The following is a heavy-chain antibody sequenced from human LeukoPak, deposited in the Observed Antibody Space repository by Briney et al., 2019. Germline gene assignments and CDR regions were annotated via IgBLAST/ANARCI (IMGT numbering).Heavy chain of an antibody. D-gene: IGHD3-9*01. V-gene: IGHV4-4*02. CDR1: GGSIGNIDW. Sequence: SETLSLTCAVCGGSIGNIDWWTWVRQPPGKGLEWIGEVFHTGTANYNPSLKSRLTISVDTSKNQFSLRLTSVTAADTAVYYCARADYDILTGYWTPWGQGTLVTVSS. CDR3: ARADYDILTGYWTP. J-gene: IGHJ4*02. CDR2: VFHTGTA.